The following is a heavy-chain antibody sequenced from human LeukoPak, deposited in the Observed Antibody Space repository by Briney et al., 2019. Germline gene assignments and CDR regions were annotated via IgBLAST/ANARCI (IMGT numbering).Heavy chain of an antibody. V-gene: IGHV3-7*03. CDR2: IKPDGSAQ. CDR1: GFTLNSYW. CDR3: ARRSGIAVAGAFDY. D-gene: IGHD6-19*01. J-gene: IGHJ4*02. Sequence: GGSLRLSCAASGFTLNSYWMSWFRQAPGKGLEWVANIKPDGSAQYYLDSVKGRFTISRDNSKNTLYLQMNSLRDEDTAVYYCARRSGIAVAGAFDYWGQGTLVTVSS.